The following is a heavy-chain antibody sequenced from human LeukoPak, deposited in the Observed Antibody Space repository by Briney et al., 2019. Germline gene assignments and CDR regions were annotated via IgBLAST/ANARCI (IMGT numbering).Heavy chain of an antibody. V-gene: IGHV1-18*01. J-gene: IGHJ4*02. CDR1: GYTFTSYG. CDR3: ARDGQRRDGYNYVDY. D-gene: IGHD5-24*01. CDR2: ISAYNGNT. Sequence: ASVKVSCKASGYTFTSYGISWVRQAPGQELEWMGWISAYNGNTNYAQKLQGRVTMTTDTSTSTAYMELRSLRSDDTAVYYCARDGQRRDGYNYVDYWGQGTLVTVSS.